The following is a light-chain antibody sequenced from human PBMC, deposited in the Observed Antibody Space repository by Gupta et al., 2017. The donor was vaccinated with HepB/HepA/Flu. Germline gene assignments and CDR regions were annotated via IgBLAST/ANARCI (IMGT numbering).Light chain of an antibody. CDR1: SSNIGAGYD. V-gene: IGLV1-40*01. CDR3: QSYDSSLSGWV. Sequence: QFVLTQPPSVSGAPGQRVTVSCTGSSSNIGAGYDVHWYQQLPGTAPKLLIYDNINRPSGVPDRCSGSKSGTSASLAITGLQAEDEADDYCQSYDSSLSGWVFGGGTKLTVL. CDR2: DNI. J-gene: IGLJ3*02.